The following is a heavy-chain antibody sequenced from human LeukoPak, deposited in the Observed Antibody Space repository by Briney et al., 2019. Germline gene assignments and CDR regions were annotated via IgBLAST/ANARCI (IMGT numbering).Heavy chain of an antibody. CDR1: GYTFTSYG. V-gene: IGHV1-18*01. Sequence: ASVKVSCKASGYTFTSYGISWVRQAPGQGLEWMGWISAYNGNTNYAQKFQGRVTMTRDTSTSTVYMELSSLRSEDTAVYYCARDGPGAYDSSGYSPFDYWGQGTLVTVSS. CDR2: ISAYNGNT. D-gene: IGHD3-22*01. CDR3: ARDGPGAYDSSGYSPFDY. J-gene: IGHJ4*02.